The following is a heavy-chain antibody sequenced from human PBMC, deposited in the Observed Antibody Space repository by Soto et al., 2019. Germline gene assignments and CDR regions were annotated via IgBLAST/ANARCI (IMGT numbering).Heavy chain of an antibody. D-gene: IGHD3-3*01. CDR2: IYYSGST. V-gene: IGHV4-31*03. CDR3: ARDSAEYDFWSGYTQYYYYGMDV. CDR1: GGSISSGGYY. Sequence: SETLSLTCTVSGGSISSGGYYWSWIRQHPGKGLEGVGYIYYSGSTYYNPSLKSRVTISVDTSKNQFSLKLSSVTAADTAVYYCARDSAEYDFWSGYTQYYYYGMDVWGQGTTVTVSS. J-gene: IGHJ6*02.